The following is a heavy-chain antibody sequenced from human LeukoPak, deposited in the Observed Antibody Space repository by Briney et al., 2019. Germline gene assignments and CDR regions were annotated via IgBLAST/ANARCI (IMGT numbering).Heavy chain of an antibody. V-gene: IGHV4-34*01. CDR1: GGSFSGYY. Sequence: SETLSLTCAVYGGSFSGYYWSWIRQPPGKGLEWIGEINHSGSANYNPSLKSRVTISVDTSKNQFSLKLSSVTAADTAVYYCASSSSSWLPLDYWGQGTLVTVSS. CDR2: INHSGSA. D-gene: IGHD6-13*01. J-gene: IGHJ4*02. CDR3: ASSSSSWLPLDY.